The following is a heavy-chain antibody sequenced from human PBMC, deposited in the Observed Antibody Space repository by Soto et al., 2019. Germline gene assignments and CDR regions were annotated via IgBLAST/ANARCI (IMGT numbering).Heavy chain of an antibody. V-gene: IGHV1-2*04. J-gene: IGHJ6*02. CDR2: INPNSGGT. CDR3: ARDGYCSSTSGYEAYGMDV. CDR1: GYTFTGYY. D-gene: IGHD2-2*03. Sequence: GASVKVSCKASGYTFTGYYMHWVRQAPGQGLEWMGWINPNSGGTNYAQKFQGWVTMTRDTSISTAYMELSRLRSDDTAVYYCARDGYCSSTSGYEAYGMDVWGQGTTVTVSS.